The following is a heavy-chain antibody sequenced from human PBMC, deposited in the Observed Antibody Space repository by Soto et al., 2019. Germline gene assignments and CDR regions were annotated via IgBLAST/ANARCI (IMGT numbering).Heavy chain of an antibody. J-gene: IGHJ5*02. CDR3: AKGGGTLLAHGPFDP. V-gene: IGHV3-30*18. Sequence: GGSLRLSCAASGFTFSSYGVHWVRQVPDKGLEWVAVISYDENIKYYADSVKGRFTISRDNSKNTLYLQMNSLRPEDTAVYYCAKGGGTLLAHGPFDPWGQGTLVTFSS. D-gene: IGHD3-10*01. CDR1: GFTFSSYG. CDR2: ISYDENIK.